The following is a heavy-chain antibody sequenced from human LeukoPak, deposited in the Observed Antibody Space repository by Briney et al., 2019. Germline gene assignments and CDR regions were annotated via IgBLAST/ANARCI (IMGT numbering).Heavy chain of an antibody. Sequence: PSETLSLTCTVSGGSISSYYWSWIRQPPGKGLEWIGYIYYSGSTNYNPSLKSRVTISVDTSKNQFSLKLSSVTAADTAVYYCARGPEDVLLWFGESHFDYWGQGTLVTVSP. CDR3: ARGPEDVLLWFGESHFDY. V-gene: IGHV4-59*01. D-gene: IGHD3-10*01. J-gene: IGHJ4*02. CDR1: GGSISSYY. CDR2: IYYSGST.